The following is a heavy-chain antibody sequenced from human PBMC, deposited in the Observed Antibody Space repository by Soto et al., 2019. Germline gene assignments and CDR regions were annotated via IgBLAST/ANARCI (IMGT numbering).Heavy chain of an antibody. CDR1: GFAFSNYA. Sequence: LRLSCAASGFAFSNYAMHWVRQAPGKGLEWVSSISTSIDATYYADSVKGRFTISRDDSKNTLYLQMNSLRAEDSAVYYCAKDRTVAARNFDYWGQGTQVTVSS. V-gene: IGHV3-23*01. CDR2: ISTSIDAT. CDR3: AKDRTVAARNFDY. J-gene: IGHJ4*02. D-gene: IGHD6-6*01.